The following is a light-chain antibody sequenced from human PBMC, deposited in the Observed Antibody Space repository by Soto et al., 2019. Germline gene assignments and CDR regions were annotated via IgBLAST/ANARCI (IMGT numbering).Light chain of an antibody. V-gene: IGLV2-18*02. CDR3: SSYTSSNVV. J-gene: IGLJ2*01. CDR2: EVN. CDR1: SSDVGSYNR. Sequence: QSVLTQPPSVSGSPGQSVTISCTGTSSDVGSYNRVSWYQQPPGTAPKLMIYEVNNRPSGVPDRFSGSKSGNTASLTISGLQAEDEADYYCSSYTSSNVVFGGGTKLTVL.